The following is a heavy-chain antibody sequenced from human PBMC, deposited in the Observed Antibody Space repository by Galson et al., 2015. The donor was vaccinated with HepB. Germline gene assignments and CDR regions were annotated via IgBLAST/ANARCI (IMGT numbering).Heavy chain of an antibody. Sequence: SVKVSCKASGGTFSSYTISWVRQAPGQGLEWMERIIPILGIANYAQKFQGRVTITADKSTGTAYMELSSLRSEDTAVYYCARGPPYGSGSYYVDYWGQGALVTVSS. CDR1: GGTFSSYT. CDR2: IIPILGIA. D-gene: IGHD3-10*01. J-gene: IGHJ4*02. V-gene: IGHV1-69*02. CDR3: ARGPPYGSGSYYVDY.